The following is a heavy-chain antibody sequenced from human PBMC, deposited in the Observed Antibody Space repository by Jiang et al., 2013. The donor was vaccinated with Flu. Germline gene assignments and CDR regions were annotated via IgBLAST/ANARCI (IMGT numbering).Heavy chain of an antibody. J-gene: IGHJ4*02. D-gene: IGHD5-12*01. V-gene: IGHV1-69*06. CDR1: GGIFSNYA. Sequence: GAEVKKPGSSVKVSCKASGGIFSNYAISWVRQAPGQGLEWMGGIIPNLGTANYAQKFQGRVTITADKSTRTAYMELNSLRSEDTAVYYCARPGEYSGYDRHFDYWGQGTLVTVSS. CDR2: IIPNLGTA. CDR3: ARPGEYSGYDRHFDY.